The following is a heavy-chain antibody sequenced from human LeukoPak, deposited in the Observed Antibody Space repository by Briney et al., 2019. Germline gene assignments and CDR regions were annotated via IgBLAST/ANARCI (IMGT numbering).Heavy chain of an antibody. CDR2: INHSGST. J-gene: IGHJ4*02. CDR1: GGSFSGYY. D-gene: IGHD2-2*01. CDR3: ARGGYRSSTSRPFDY. Sequence: SETLSLTCAVYGGSFSGYYWSWIRQPPGKGLEWIGEINHSGSTNYNPSLKSRVTISVDTPKNQFSLKLSSVTAADTAVYYCARGGYRSSTSRPFDYWGQGTLVTVSS. V-gene: IGHV4-34*01.